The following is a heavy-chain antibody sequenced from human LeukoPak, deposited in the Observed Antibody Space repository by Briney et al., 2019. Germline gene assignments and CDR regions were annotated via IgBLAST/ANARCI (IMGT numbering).Heavy chain of an antibody. V-gene: IGHV3-23*01. CDR3: AKSPSYDFWSGFPLHDAFDI. CDR1: GFTFSSYA. D-gene: IGHD3-3*01. Sequence: GGSLRLSCAASGFTFSSYAMSWVRQAPGKGLEWVSAISGSGGSTYYADSVKGRFTISRDNSKNTLYLQMNSLRAEDTAVYYCAKSPSYDFWSGFPLHDAFDIWGQGTMVTVSS. CDR2: ISGSGGST. J-gene: IGHJ3*02.